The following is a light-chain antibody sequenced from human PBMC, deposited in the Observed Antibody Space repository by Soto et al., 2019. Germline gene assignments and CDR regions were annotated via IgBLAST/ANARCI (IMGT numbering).Light chain of an antibody. CDR2: TAS. CDR1: QGISSY. J-gene: IGKJ1*01. Sequence: AIRMTQSPSSFSASTGDRVTITCRASQGISSYLAWYQQKPGKAHKLLIYTASTLQSGVPSRFSGSGSGTDFTLTISCLQAEDFATYYCQHCYSYPWTFGQGTEVEI. CDR3: QHCYSYPWT. V-gene: IGKV1-8*01.